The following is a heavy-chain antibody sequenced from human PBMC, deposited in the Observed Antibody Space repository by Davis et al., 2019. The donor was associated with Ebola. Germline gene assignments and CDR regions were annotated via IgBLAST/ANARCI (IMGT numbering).Heavy chain of an antibody. D-gene: IGHD6-6*01. Sequence: SLKISCAASGFTFDDYAMHWVRQAPGKGLEWVSGISWNSGGIGYADPVKGRFTISRDNAKNSLYLQMNSLRAEDTALYYCAKDHSSSSTYYFDYWGQGTLVTVSS. CDR2: ISWNSGGI. CDR3: AKDHSSSSTYYFDY. V-gene: IGHV3-9*01. CDR1: GFTFDDYA. J-gene: IGHJ4*02.